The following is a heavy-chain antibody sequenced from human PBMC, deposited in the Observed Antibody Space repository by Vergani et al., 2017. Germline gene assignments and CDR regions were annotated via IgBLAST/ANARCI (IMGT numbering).Heavy chain of an antibody. CDR1: GFTFSSYW. V-gene: IGHV3-74*01. D-gene: IGHD1-26*01. CDR3: ARDSDMKRGSYSPYYYGMDV. Sequence: EVQLVESGGGLVQPGGSLRLSCAASGFTFSSYWMHWVRQAPGKGLVWVSRINSDGSSTSYADSVKGRFTISRDNAKNSLYLQMNSLRAEDTAVYYCARDSDMKRGSYSPYYYGMDVWGQGTTVTVSS. J-gene: IGHJ6*02. CDR2: INSDGSST.